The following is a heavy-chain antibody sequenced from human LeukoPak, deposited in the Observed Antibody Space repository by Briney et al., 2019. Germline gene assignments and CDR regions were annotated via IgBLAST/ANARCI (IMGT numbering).Heavy chain of an antibody. D-gene: IGHD1-26*01. CDR2: IIPILGIA. Sequence: ASVKVSCKASGGTFSSYAISWVRQAPGQGLEWMGRIIPILGIANYAQKFQGRVTITADKSTSTAYMELSSLRSEDTAVYYCARGGLGVKGELLRGGVDYWGQGTLVTVSS. J-gene: IGHJ4*02. V-gene: IGHV1-69*04. CDR1: GGTFSSYA. CDR3: ARGGLGVKGELLRGGVDY.